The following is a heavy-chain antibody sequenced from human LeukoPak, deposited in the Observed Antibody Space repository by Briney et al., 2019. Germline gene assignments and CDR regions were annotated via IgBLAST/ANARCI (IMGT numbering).Heavy chain of an antibody. V-gene: IGHV4-39*01. Sequence: PSETLSLTCTVSGGSMTTGSYHWGWIRQPTGKGLEWIGSTSYSASTHYNPSLKSRVTISVDTSQSEVSLTLTSVTAADTAVYFCARWVSGWDYFDHWGQGTLVTVSS. J-gene: IGHJ4*02. CDR2: TSYSAST. CDR3: ARWVSGWDYFDH. CDR1: GGSMTTGSYH. D-gene: IGHD6-19*01.